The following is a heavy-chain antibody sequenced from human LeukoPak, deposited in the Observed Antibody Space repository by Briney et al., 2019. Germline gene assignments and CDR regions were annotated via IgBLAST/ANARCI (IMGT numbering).Heavy chain of an antibody. Sequence: GGSLRLSCAASGLTVSSNYMSWVRQAPGKGLEWVSVIYSGGSTYYADSVKGRFTISRDNSKNTLYLQMNSLRAEDTAVYYCARGGGSGSYYYYYYMDVWGKGTTVTISS. D-gene: IGHD3-10*01. CDR3: ARGGGSGSYYYYYYMDV. V-gene: IGHV3-66*01. CDR2: IYSGGST. CDR1: GLTVSSNY. J-gene: IGHJ6*03.